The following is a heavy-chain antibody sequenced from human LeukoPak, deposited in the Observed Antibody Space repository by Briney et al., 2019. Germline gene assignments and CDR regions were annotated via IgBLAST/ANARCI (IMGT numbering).Heavy chain of an antibody. J-gene: IGHJ4*02. CDR2: ISGSDGRT. CDR1: GFTFSSYA. V-gene: IGHV3-23*01. Sequence: PGGSLRLSCVGSGFTFSSYAMSWVRQAPGKGLEWVSAISGSDGRTFCADSVKGRFAISRDNTENTVYLQMSSLRAEDTAVYYCAKESPYCSGSNCRQYYFDYWGQGTLVTVSS. D-gene: IGHD2-15*01. CDR3: AKESPYCSGSNCRQYYFDY.